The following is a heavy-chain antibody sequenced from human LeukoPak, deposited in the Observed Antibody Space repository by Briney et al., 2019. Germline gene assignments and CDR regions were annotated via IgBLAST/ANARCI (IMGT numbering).Heavy chain of an antibody. CDR2: INPSGGST. D-gene: IGHD3-22*01. Sequence: ASVKVSRKASGYTFTSYYMHWVRQAPGQGLEWMGIINPSGGSTSYAQKFQGRVTMTRDTSTSTVYMELSSLRSEDTAVYYCAISDSSGYRLDYWGQGTLVTVSS. V-gene: IGHV1-46*03. CDR1: GYTFTSYY. J-gene: IGHJ4*02. CDR3: AISDSSGYRLDY.